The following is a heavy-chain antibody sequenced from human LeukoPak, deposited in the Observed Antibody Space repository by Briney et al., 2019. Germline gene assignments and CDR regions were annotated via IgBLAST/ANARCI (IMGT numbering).Heavy chain of an antibody. CDR3: ARLFTYGDCKRGSNWFDP. Sequence: ASETLSLTCTVSGGSISSSSYYWGWIRQPPGKGLEWIGSIYYSGSTYYNPSLKSRVTISVDTSKNQFSLKLSSVTAADTAVYYCARLFTYGDCKRGSNWFDPWGQGTLVTVSS. J-gene: IGHJ5*02. CDR2: IYYSGST. D-gene: IGHD4-17*01. V-gene: IGHV4-39*01. CDR1: GGSISSSSYY.